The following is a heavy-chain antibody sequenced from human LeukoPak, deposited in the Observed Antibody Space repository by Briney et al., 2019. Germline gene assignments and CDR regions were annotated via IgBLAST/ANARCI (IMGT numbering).Heavy chain of an antibody. J-gene: IGHJ3*02. V-gene: IGHV5-51*01. CDR1: GYNFPKYW. CDR2: IYPGDSDT. CDR3: ARRFSPVTTDAFDI. Sequence: RPGESLKISCKGSGYNFPKYWIAWVRQMPGKGLEWMGIIYPGDSDTRYSPSFQGQVTISADKSISTAYLQWGSLKASDTAMYYCARRFSPVTTDAFDIWGQGTMVTVSS. D-gene: IGHD4-17*01.